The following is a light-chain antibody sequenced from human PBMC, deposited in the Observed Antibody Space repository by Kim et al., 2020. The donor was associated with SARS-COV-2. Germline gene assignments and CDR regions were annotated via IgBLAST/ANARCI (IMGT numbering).Light chain of an antibody. CDR3: NSRDSNNNVL. CDR2: GKN. V-gene: IGLV3-19*01. J-gene: IGLJ2*01. Sequence: VALGQTVRITCQGDSLRRYYATWYQQKPGQAPILVIYGKNNRPSGIPDRFSCSSSGNTASLTITGTQAGDEADYYCNSRDSNNNVLFGGGTQLTVL. CDR1: SLRRYY.